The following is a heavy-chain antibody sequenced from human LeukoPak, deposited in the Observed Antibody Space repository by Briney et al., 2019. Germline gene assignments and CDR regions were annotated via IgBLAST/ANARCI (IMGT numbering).Heavy chain of an antibody. CDR1: GFTFDDYA. V-gene: IGHV3-9*03. CDR2: ISWNSGSI. J-gene: IGHJ4*02. Sequence: GGSLRLSCAASGFTFDDYAMHWVRQAPGKGLEWVSGISWNSGSIGYADSVKGRFTISRDNAKNSLYLQMNSLRAEDMALYYCAEGGYSGYDSGFDYWGQGTLVTVSS. CDR3: AEGGYSGYDSGFDY. D-gene: IGHD5-12*01.